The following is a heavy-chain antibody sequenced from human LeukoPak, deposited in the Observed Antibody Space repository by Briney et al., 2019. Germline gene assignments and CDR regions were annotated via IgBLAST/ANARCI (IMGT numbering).Heavy chain of an antibody. D-gene: IGHD3-3*01. CDR2: INPNSGGT. CDR1: GYTFTGYY. Sequence: ASVKVSCKASGYTFTGYYMHWVRQAPGQGLEWMGWINPNSGGTNYAQKFQGRVTMTRDTSISTAYMELSRLRSDDTAVYYCAKLVSSYDFWSGYSFSMDVWGKGTTVTVSS. CDR3: AKLVSSYDFWSGYSFSMDV. V-gene: IGHV1-2*02. J-gene: IGHJ6*03.